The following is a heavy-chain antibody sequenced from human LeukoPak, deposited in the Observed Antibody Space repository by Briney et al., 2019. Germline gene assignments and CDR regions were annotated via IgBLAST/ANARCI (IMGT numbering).Heavy chain of an antibody. Sequence: SETLSLTCTVSGYSISSGYYWGWIRQPPGKGLEWIGYIHYSGSTNYNPSLKSRVTISVDTSKNQFSLKLSSVTAADTAVYYCARTTEGGYTYGYFYYYYMDVWGKGTTVTISS. CDR2: IHYSGST. D-gene: IGHD5-18*01. V-gene: IGHV4-61*01. J-gene: IGHJ6*03. CDR3: ARTTEGGYTYGYFYYYYMDV. CDR1: GYSISSGYY.